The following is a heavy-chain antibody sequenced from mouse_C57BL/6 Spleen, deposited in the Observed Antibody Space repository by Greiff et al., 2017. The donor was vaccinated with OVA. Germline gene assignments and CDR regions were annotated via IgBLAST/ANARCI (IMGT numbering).Heavy chain of an antibody. J-gene: IGHJ3*01. CDR2: IYPGSGST. V-gene: IGHV1-55*01. D-gene: IGHD2-2*01. CDR1: GYTFTSYW. CDR3: ARGNYGYPTWFAY. Sequence: QVQLQQPGAELVKPGASVKMSCKASGYTFTSYWITWVKQRPGQGLEWIGDIYPGSGSTNYNEKFKSKATLTVDTSSSTAYMQLSSLTSEDSAVYYCARGNYGYPTWFAYWGKGTLVTVSA.